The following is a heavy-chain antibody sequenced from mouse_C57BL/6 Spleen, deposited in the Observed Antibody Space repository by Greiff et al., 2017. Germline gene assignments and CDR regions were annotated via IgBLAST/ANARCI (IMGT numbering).Heavy chain of an antibody. Sequence: QVQLQQPGAELVKPGASVKMSCKASGYTFTSYWITWVKQRPGQGLEWIGDIYPGSGSTNYNEKFKSKATLTVDTSSSTAYMQLSSLTSEDSAVYYSARSDGWGVDYYAMDYWGQGTSGTVSS. D-gene: IGHD1-1*02. CDR1: GYTFTSYW. J-gene: IGHJ4*01. CDR3: ARSDGWGVDYYAMDY. CDR2: IYPGSGST. V-gene: IGHV1-55*01.